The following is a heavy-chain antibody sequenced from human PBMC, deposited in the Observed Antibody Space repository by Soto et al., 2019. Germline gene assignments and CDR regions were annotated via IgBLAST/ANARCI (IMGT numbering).Heavy chain of an antibody. CDR2: IWYDGSNK. CDR3: ARERGSSWYNSMYYYYGMDV. CDR1: GFTFSSYG. J-gene: IGHJ6*02. Sequence: WGSLRLSCAASGFTFSSYGMRGVRQAPGKGLGWVAVIWYDGSNKYYADSVKGRFTISRDNSKNTLYLQMNSLRAEDRCVHYGARERGSSWYNSMYYYYGMDVWGQSTTATVSS. V-gene: IGHV3-33*01. D-gene: IGHD6-13*01.